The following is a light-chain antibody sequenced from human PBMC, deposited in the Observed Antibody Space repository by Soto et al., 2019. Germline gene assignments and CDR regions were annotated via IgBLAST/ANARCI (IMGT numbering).Light chain of an antibody. CDR3: QQYNNWPPWT. CDR1: QSVLTN. J-gene: IGKJ1*01. CDR2: GAS. V-gene: IGKV3-15*01. Sequence: EIVLTQSPATLSLSPGERATLSCRASQSVLTNLAWYQHKPGQAPRLLIYGASTRATGIPARFSGSGSGTEFTLTISSLQSEDFAVYYCQQYNNWPPWTFGQGTKVDIK.